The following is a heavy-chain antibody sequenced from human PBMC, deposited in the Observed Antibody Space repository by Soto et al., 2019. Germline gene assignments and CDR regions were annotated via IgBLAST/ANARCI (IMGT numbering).Heavy chain of an antibody. D-gene: IGHD3-10*01. V-gene: IGHV1-18*01. CDR1: GYTFTSYG. J-gene: IGHJ6*02. Sequence: ASVKVSCKASGYTFTSYGISWVRQAPGQGLEWMGWISAYNGNTNYAQKLQGRVTMTTDTSTSTAYMELRSLRSDDTAVYYCARGRGLLWFGDPVDYYGMDVWGQGTTVTVS. CDR3: ARGRGLLWFGDPVDYYGMDV. CDR2: ISAYNGNT.